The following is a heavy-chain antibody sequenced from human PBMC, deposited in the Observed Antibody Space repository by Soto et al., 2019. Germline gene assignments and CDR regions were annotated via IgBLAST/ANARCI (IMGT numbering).Heavy chain of an antibody. CDR3: EKDIAAGLNDY. CDR2: ISGSGGST. V-gene: IGHV3-23*01. D-gene: IGHD6-13*01. J-gene: IGHJ4*02. Sequence: GESLKISCAASGFTFSSYAMSWVRQAPGKGLEWVSAISGSGGSTYYADSVKGRFTISRDNSKNTLYLQMNSLRAEDTAVYYCEKDIAAGLNDYWGQGILVNVS. CDR1: GFTFSSYA.